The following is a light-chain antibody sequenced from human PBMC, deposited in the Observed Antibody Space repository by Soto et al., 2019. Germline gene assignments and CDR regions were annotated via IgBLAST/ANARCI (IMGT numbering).Light chain of an antibody. CDR2: GAS. CDR3: QQYGSSPLT. V-gene: IGKV3-20*01. J-gene: IGKJ1*01. CDR1: QSVRIN. Sequence: EIVMTQSPATLAVSPGERATLSCRASQSVRINVAWYQQKNGQAPRLLVYGASTRASGIPDRFSGGGSGTDFTLTISRLEPEDFAVYYCQQYGSSPLTFGQGTKVDIK.